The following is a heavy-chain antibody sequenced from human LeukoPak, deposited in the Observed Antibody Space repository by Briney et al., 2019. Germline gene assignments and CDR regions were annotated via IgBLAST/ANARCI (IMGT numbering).Heavy chain of an antibody. J-gene: IGHJ5*02. V-gene: IGHV1-2*02. CDR2: INPNSGDT. Sequence: ASVKVSCKTSGYSFTGYYMHWVRQAPGQGLEWMGWINPNSGDTNYAQKFQGRVTITADESTSTAYMELSSLRSEDTAVYYCATAIDDADWFDPWGQGTLVTVSS. CDR3: ATAIDDADWFDP. D-gene: IGHD1-1*01. CDR1: GYSFTGYY.